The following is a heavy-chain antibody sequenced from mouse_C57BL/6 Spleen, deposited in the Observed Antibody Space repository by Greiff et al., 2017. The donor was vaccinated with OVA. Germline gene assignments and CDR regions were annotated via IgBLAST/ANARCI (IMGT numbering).Heavy chain of an antibody. D-gene: IGHD4-1*01. Sequence: VQVVESGAELVRPGASVKLSCKASGYTFTDYYINWVKQRPGQGLEWIARIYPGSGNTYYNEKFKGKATLTAEKSSSTAYMQLSSLTSEDSAVYFCARSNWEETWFAYWGQGTLVTVSA. J-gene: IGHJ3*01. CDR1: GYTFTDYY. V-gene: IGHV1-76*01. CDR2: IYPGSGNT. CDR3: ARSNWEETWFAY.